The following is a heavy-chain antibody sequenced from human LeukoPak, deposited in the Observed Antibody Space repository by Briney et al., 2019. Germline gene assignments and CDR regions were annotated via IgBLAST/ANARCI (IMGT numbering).Heavy chain of an antibody. J-gene: IGHJ4*02. CDR2: INPNSGGT. CDR3: ARGKDRYSGSSGDY. Sequence: ASVKVSCKASGYTFTGYYMHWVRQAPGQGLEWMGWINPNSGGTNYAQKFQGRVTMTRDTSISTAYMELSRLRSDDTAVYYCARGKDRYSGSSGDYWGQGTLVTVSS. D-gene: IGHD1-26*01. CDR1: GYTFTGYY. V-gene: IGHV1-2*02.